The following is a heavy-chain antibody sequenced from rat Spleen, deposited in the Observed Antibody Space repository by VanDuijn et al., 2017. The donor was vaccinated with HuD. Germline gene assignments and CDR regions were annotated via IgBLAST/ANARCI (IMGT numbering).Heavy chain of an antibody. CDR2: ISYDGSNT. J-gene: IGHJ1*01. D-gene: IGHD1-11*01. CDR3: TRRGYLSNWYFDF. V-gene: IGHV5-7*01. Sequence: EVRLVESGGGLVRPGRSLKLSCAASGFTFSDYNMAWVRQAPKKGLEWVATISYDGSNTYYRDSVKGRFIISRDNAKSTLYLQMDSLRSEDTAIYFCTRRGYLSNWYFDFWGPGTMVTVSS. CDR1: GFTFSDYN.